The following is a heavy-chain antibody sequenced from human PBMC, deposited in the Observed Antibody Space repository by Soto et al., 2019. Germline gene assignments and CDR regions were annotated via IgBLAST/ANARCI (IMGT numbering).Heavy chain of an antibody. J-gene: IGHJ5*02. D-gene: IGHD6-19*01. CDR3: ASFSAGTGGDWFDP. Sequence: SETLSLTCAVYGGSFSCYYWSWIRQPPGKGLEWIGEINHSGSTNYNPSLKSRVTISVDTSKNQFSLKLSSVTAADTAVYYCASFSAGTGGDWFDPWGQGTLVTVSS. CDR1: GGSFSCYY. CDR2: INHSGST. V-gene: IGHV4-34*01.